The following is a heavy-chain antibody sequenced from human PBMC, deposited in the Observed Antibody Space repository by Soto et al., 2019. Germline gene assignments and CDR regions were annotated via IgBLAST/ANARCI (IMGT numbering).Heavy chain of an antibody. Sequence: ASVKVSCKASGYTFTTYGMHWVRQAPGQRLEWMGWVNTGNGNTAYSQKFQGRVTMTRDTSASTGYMEVSSLSSEDMAVYYCAVGPASGEFDYWGQGTLVTVSS. D-gene: IGHD3-3*01. CDR3: AVGPASGEFDY. J-gene: IGHJ4*02. V-gene: IGHV1-3*04. CDR1: GYTFTTYG. CDR2: VNTGNGNT.